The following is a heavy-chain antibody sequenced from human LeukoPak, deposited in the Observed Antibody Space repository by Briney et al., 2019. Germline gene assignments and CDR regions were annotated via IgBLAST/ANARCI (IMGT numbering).Heavy chain of an antibody. CDR2: ISSSSSYI. J-gene: IGHJ3*02. D-gene: IGHD6-19*01. CDR1: GFTFSSYS. V-gene: IGHV3-21*01. Sequence: PGGSLRLSCAASGFTFSSYSMNWVRQAPGKGLEWVSSISSSSSYIYYADSVKGRFTISRDNAKNSLYLQMNSLRAEDTAVYYCARDLGIAVALDAFDIWGQGTMVTVSS. CDR3: ARDLGIAVALDAFDI.